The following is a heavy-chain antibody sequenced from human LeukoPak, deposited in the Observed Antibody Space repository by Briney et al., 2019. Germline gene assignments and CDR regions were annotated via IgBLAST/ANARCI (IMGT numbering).Heavy chain of an antibody. V-gene: IGHV3-66*01. D-gene: IGHD3-9*01. CDR1: GFTVSSNY. CDR2: IYSGGGT. CDR3: ARYFDWLSYFDY. Sequence: AGGSLRLSCAASGFTVSSNYMSWVRQTPGKGLEWVSVIYSGGGTYYADSVKGRFTISRDNSKNTLYLQMNSLRAEDTAVYYCARYFDWLSYFDYWGQGTLVTVSS. J-gene: IGHJ4*02.